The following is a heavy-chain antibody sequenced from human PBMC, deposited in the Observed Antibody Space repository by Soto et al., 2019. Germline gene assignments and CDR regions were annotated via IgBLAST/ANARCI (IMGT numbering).Heavy chain of an antibody. D-gene: IGHD3-10*01. CDR1: GGSISGFTYY. Sequence: SETLSLTCSVSGGSISGFTYYWGWIRHPPGKGLEWIGTVYYNENTYYNPSLKSRVTITVDTAKNQFSLNLRSVTAADTAMYFCARRERYYGSPGWFDPWGQGTLVT. J-gene: IGHJ5*02. V-gene: IGHV4-39*01. CDR3: ARRERYYGSPGWFDP. CDR2: VYYNENT.